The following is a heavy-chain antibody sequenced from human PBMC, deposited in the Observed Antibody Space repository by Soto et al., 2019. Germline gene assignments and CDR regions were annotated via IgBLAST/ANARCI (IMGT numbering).Heavy chain of an antibody. J-gene: IGHJ5*02. Sequence: SETLSLTCTVSGGSISSSSYYWCWIRHPPGKGLEWIGSIYYSGSTYYNPSLKSRVTISVDTSKNQFSLKLSSVTAADTSVYYCAYSSSRFGWFDPWGQGTLVTVSS. CDR2: IYYSGST. D-gene: IGHD6-6*01. CDR1: GGSISSSSYY. CDR3: AYSSSRFGWFDP. V-gene: IGHV4-39*01.